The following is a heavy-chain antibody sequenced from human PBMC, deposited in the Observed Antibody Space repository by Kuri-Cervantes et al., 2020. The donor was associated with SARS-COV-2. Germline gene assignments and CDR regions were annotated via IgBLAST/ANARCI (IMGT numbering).Heavy chain of an antibody. J-gene: IGHJ6*02. CDR2: IYYSGST. V-gene: IGHV4-59*01. Sequence: GSLRLSCTVPGGSISSYYWSWIRQPPGKGLEWIGSIYYSGSTNYNPSLKSRVTISVDTSKNQFSLKLSSVTAADTAVYYCARVTSGYYPNYYYYGMDVWGQGTTVTVSS. CDR3: ARVTSGYYPNYYYYGMDV. D-gene: IGHD3-3*01. CDR1: GGSISSYY.